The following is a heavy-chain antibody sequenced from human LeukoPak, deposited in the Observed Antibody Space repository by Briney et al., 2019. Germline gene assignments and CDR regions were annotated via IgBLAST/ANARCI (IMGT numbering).Heavy chain of an antibody. CDR1: GGSISSSSHY. D-gene: IGHD3-22*01. J-gene: IGHJ4*02. Sequence: PSEALSLTCTVSGGSISSSSHYWGWIRQPPGKGLEWIGSIYYSGSTYYNPSLKSRVAISVDTSKNQFSLKLSSVTAADTAVYYCARHPYYSSPFDYWGQGTLVTVSS. CDR3: ARHPYYSSPFDY. V-gene: IGHV4-39*01. CDR2: IYYSGST.